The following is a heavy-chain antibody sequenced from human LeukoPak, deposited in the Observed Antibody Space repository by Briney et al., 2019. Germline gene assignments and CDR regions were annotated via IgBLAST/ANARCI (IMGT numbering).Heavy chain of an antibody. CDR1: GGSISSTSYY. V-gene: IGHV4-39*01. D-gene: IGHD2-15*01. CDR2: FYYSGST. CDR3: ARISSYCGGGSCYDFYFDY. J-gene: IGHJ4*02. Sequence: SETLSLTCTVSGGSISSTSYYWGWIRQPPGKGLEWIGTFYYSGSTYYNPSLKSRVAISVDTSKNQFSLKLSSVTAADTAVYYCARISSYCGGGSCYDFYFDYWGQGTLVTVSS.